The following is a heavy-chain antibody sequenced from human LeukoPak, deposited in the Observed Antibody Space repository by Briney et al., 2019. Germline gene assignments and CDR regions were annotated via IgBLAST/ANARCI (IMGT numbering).Heavy chain of an antibody. CDR2: ISGRGTYI. CDR3: AKDDNYIRFLS. D-gene: IGHD3-16*01. Sequence: GGSLRLSCAASGFTFNSYSMTWVRQAPGKGLEWVSSISGRGTYIYYADSVKGRFTISRDNSKNTLYLQMNSLRAEDTAVYYCAKDDNYIRFLSWGQGTLVTVSS. CDR1: GFTFNSYS. J-gene: IGHJ5*02. V-gene: IGHV3-21*04.